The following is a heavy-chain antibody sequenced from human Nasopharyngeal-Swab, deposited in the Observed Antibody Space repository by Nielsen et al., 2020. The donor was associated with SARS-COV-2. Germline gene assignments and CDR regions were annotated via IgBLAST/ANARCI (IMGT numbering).Heavy chain of an antibody. J-gene: IGHJ4*02. CDR2: ISSNGGST. D-gene: IGHD3-3*01. Sequence: GESLKISCSASGFTFSSYAMHWVRQAPGKGLEYVSAISSNGGSTYYADPVKGRFTISRDNSKNTLYLQMSSLRAEDTAVYYCVKDRVTIFGVVIIEGWDHFDYWGQGTLVTVSS. CDR3: VKDRVTIFGVVIIEGWDHFDY. V-gene: IGHV3-64D*08. CDR1: GFTFSSYA.